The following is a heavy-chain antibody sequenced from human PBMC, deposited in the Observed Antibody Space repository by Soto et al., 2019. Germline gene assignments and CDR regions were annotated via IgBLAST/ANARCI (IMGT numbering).Heavy chain of an antibody. D-gene: IGHD3-9*01. CDR1: GYTFTSYG. Sequence: QVQLVQSGAEVKKPGASVKVSCKASGYTFTSYGISWVRQAPGQGLEWMGGISAYNGNTNYAQKLQGRVTMTTDTSTSTAYMELRSLRSDDTAVYYCARAPKNYDILTGYYFGGYNWFDPWGQGTLVTVSS. V-gene: IGHV1-18*01. CDR2: ISAYNGNT. J-gene: IGHJ5*02. CDR3: ARAPKNYDILTGYYFGGYNWFDP.